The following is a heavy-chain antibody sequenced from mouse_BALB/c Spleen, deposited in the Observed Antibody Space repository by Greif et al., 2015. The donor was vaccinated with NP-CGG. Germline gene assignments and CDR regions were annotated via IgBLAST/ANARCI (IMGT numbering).Heavy chain of an antibody. D-gene: IGHD2-1*01. J-gene: IGHJ4*01. CDR1: GFSLTSYG. CDR3: ASIYSYAMDY. V-gene: IGHV2-4-1*01. Sequence: QVQLQQSGPGLVQPSQSLSITCTVSGFSLTSYGVHWVRQSPGKGLEWLGVIWGGGSTDYNAAFISRLSISKDNSKSQVFFKMNSLQADDTAIYYCASIYSYAMDYWGQGTSVTVSS. CDR2: IWGGGST.